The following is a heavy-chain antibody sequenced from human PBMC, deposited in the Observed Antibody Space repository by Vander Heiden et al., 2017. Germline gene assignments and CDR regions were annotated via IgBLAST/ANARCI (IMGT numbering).Heavy chain of an antibody. D-gene: IGHD4-17*01. V-gene: IGHV4-34*01. CDR3: AREYGDYGAGAFDI. Sequence: QVQLQQWGAGLLKPSETLSLTCAVYGGSFSGYYWSWIRQHPGKGLEWIGEINHSGSTNYNPSLKSRVTIAVDTSKNQFSLKLSSVTAADTAVYYCAREYGDYGAGAFDIWGQGTMVTVSS. J-gene: IGHJ3*02. CDR2: INHSGST. CDR1: GGSFSGYY.